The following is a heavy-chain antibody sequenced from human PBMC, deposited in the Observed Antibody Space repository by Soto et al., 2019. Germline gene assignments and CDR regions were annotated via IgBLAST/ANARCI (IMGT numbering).Heavy chain of an antibody. CDR3: ARDRGRREYFQH. CDR2: INHSGST. V-gene: IGHV4-34*01. CDR1: GGSFSGYY. Sequence: TLSLTCAVYGGSFSGYYWSWIRQPPGKGLEWIGEINHSGSTNYNPSLKSRVTISVDTSKNQFSLKLSSVTAADTAVYYCARDRGRREYFQHWGQGTLVTVSS. J-gene: IGHJ1*01.